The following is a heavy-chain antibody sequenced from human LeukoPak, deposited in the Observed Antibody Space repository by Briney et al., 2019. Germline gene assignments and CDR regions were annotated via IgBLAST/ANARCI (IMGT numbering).Heavy chain of an antibody. CDR2: IYHSGST. V-gene: IGHV4-38-2*02. Sequence: SETLSLTCTVSGYSISSGYYWGWIRQPPGKGLEWIGSIYHSGSTYYNPSLKSRATISVDKSKNQFSLKLNSVTAADTAVYYCARGLEDGSGWYYYYYYMDVWGKGTTVTVSS. CDR3: ARGLEDGSGWYYYYYYMDV. D-gene: IGHD6-19*01. CDR1: GYSISSGYY. J-gene: IGHJ6*03.